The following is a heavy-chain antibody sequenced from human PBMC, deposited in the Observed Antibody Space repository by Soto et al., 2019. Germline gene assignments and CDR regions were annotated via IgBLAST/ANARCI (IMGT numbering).Heavy chain of an antibody. J-gene: IGHJ1*01. CDR3: ATRPGYSSGWAPHSFKYFQH. Sequence: GASVKVSCKVSGYSLSGLSIHWVRQAPGEGLEWMGGLDPEDGETIYAQKFQGRVTMTEDTSTDTAYMDLSSLTSEDTAVYYCATRPGYSSGWAPHSFKYFQHWGQGTLVTVSS. CDR1: GYSLSGLS. CDR2: LDPEDGET. D-gene: IGHD6-19*01. V-gene: IGHV1-24*01.